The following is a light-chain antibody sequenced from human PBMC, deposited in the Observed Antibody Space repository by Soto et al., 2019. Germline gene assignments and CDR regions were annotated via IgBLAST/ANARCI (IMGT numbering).Light chain of an antibody. CDR2: GAS. V-gene: IGKV3-15*01. J-gene: IGKJ4*01. CDR3: QQYNNWPPLT. Sequence: EIVMTQSPATLSVSPGERATLSCRASQSVSSNLVWYQQKPGQAPRLLIYGASTRATGIPARFSGSGSGTEFTLNNSRMQSEDFAVYYCQQYNNWPPLTFGGGTKVEIK. CDR1: QSVSSN.